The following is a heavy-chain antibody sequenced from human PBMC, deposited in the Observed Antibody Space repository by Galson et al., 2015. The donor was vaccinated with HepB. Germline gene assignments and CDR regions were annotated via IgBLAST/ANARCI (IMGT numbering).Heavy chain of an antibody. V-gene: IGHV1-46*01. Sequence: SVKVSCKASGYTFTNYYMHWVRQAPGQGLEWMGIINPSGGSTSCAQKFQGRVTLTRDTSTSTVYMELTSLRSEDTAVYYCARGSHNLGDYAGAFNVWGQGTMVTVSS. CDR3: ARGSHNLGDYAGAFNV. CDR1: GYTFTNYY. D-gene: IGHD4-17*01. J-gene: IGHJ3*01. CDR2: INPSGGST.